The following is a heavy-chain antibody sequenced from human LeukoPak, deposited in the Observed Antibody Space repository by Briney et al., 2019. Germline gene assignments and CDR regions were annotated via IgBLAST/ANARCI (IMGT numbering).Heavy chain of an antibody. CDR1: GFTFDDYT. J-gene: IGHJ4*02. D-gene: IGHD2-2*01. CDR3: SKEGRDIGYCSSTSCYYFDY. Sequence: GGSLRLSCAASGFTFDDYTMHWVRQAPGKGLEWVSLISWDGGSTYYADSVKGRFTIPRDNSKKSLYLQMNSLRTEDTALYYCSKEGRDIGYCSSTSCYYFDYWGQGTLVTVSS. CDR2: ISWDGGST. V-gene: IGHV3-43*01.